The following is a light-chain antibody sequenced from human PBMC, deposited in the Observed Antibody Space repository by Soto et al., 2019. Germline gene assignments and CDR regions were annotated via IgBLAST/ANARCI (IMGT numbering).Light chain of an antibody. CDR2: AAS. CDR1: QSISSY. Sequence: DIQMTQTPSSLSASLGDRVTITCRASQSISSYLNWYQQKPGKAPKLLIYAASSLQSGVPSRFSGSGSGTDFTLTISSLQPEDFATYYCQQSYSTQVTFGQGTRLEIK. CDR3: QQSYSTQVT. J-gene: IGKJ5*01. V-gene: IGKV1-39*01.